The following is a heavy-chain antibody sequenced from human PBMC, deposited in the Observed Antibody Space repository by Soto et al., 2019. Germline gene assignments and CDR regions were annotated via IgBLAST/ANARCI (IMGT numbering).Heavy chain of an antibody. CDR1: GLTFNRNG. D-gene: IGHD1-1*01. J-gene: IGHJ6*02. V-gene: IGHV3-33*01. Sequence: QVQLVESGGGVVQPGRSLRLSCAASGLTFNRNGMHWVRQAPGKGLEWVAVIGDDGSKEYYSDSVKGRFTISRDNSKNMLYLKMNNVRVEDTAVYFCARDRSAGNYFYYGMDVWGQGTTVTVSS. CDR2: IGDDGSKE. CDR3: ARDRSAGNYFYYGMDV.